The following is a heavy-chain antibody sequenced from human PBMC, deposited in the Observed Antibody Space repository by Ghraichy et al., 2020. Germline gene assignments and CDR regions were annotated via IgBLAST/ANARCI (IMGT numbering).Heavy chain of an antibody. D-gene: IGHD6-13*01. CDR2: INHSGST. Sequence: SETLSLTCAVYGGSFSGYYWSWIRQPPGKGLEWIGEINHSGSTNYNPSLKSRVTISVDTSKNQFSLKLSSVTAADTAVYYCARGVAAAGTGGNWGQGTLVTVS. CDR3: ARGVAAAGTGGN. V-gene: IGHV4-34*01. J-gene: IGHJ4*02. CDR1: GGSFSGYY.